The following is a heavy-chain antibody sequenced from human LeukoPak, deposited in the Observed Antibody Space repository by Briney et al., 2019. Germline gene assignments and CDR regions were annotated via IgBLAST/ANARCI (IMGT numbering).Heavy chain of an antibody. CDR3: AREHCSSTSCYMFLFDP. J-gene: IGHJ5*02. D-gene: IGHD2-2*02. CDR2: IYYSGST. CDR1: GGSISSHC. V-gene: IGHV4-59*11. Sequence: SETLSLTCTVSGGSISSHCWSWIRQPPGKGLEWIGYIYYSGSTNYNPSLKSRVTISVDTSKNQFSLKLSSVTAADTTVYYCAREHCSSTSCYMFLFDPWGQGTLVTVSS.